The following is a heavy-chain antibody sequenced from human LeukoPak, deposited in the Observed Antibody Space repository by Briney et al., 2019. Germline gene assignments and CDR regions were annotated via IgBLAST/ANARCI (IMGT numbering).Heavy chain of an antibody. D-gene: IGHD5-12*01. CDR1: GFTFRTYA. CDR2: ISKDGNDK. J-gene: IGHJ4*02. V-gene: IGHV3-30*04. CDR3: ARATGY. Sequence: GGSLRLSCAASGFTFRTYAMHWVRQPPGKGLEWVAVISKDGNDKYYADSVKGRCTISRDNSRNTLYLQVNSLRAEDTAVYYCARATGYWGQGTLVTVSS.